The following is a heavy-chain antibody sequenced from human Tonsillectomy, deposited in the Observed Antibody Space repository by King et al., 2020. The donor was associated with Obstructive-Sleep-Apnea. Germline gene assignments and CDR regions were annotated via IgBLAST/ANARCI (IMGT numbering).Heavy chain of an antibody. V-gene: IGHV4-34*01. CDR1: GGSFSGYY. D-gene: IGHD3-10*01. CDR2: INHSGST. Sequence: VQLQQWGAGLLKPSETLSLTCAVYGGSFSGYYWSWIRQPPGKGLEWIGEINHSGSTNYNPSLKSRVTISVDTSKNQFSLKRGSVTAAHTAVYYCAREGGYYYGSGSYYFYWGQGTLVTVSS. J-gene: IGHJ4*02. CDR3: AREGGYYYGSGSYYFY.